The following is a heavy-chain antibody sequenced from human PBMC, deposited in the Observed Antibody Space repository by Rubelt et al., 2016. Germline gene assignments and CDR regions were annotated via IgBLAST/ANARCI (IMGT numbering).Heavy chain of an antibody. CDR1: GFTFSSYA. D-gene: IGHD4-17*01. V-gene: IGHV3-23*04. J-gene: IGHJ5*01. CDR2: ISGSGGTT. Sequence: VQLVESGGGVVQPGRSLRLSCAASGFTFSSYAMSWVRQAPGKGLEWVSAISGSGGTTEYADSVKGRFTSSRNKYQNTVDLQMNSLTAEDTAVYYCAKGDTSMTTGNWFDSWGQGTLVTVSS. CDR3: AKGDTSMTTGNWFDS.